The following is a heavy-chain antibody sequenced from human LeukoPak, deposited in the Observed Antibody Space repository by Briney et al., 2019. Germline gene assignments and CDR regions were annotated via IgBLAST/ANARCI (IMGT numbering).Heavy chain of an antibody. Sequence: PGGSLRLSCAASGFTFISYWMHWVRQAPGKGLVWVSRINSDGSITSYAGCVKCRFTVSRDNAKYTLYLQMNRLRAEDWVVDDCATRFIAGYCSAGSCLSGVGWGQGTLVTVSS. V-gene: IGHV3-74*01. D-gene: IGHD2-15*01. CDR2: INSDGSIT. J-gene: IGHJ4*02. CDR1: GFTFISYW. CDR3: ATRFIAGYCSAGSCLSGVG.